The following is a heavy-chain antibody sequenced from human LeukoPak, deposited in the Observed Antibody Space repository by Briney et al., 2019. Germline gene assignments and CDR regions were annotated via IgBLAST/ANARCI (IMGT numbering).Heavy chain of an antibody. CDR1: GGSISSYY. CDR2: IYYSGST. CDR3: ARIIKVVRGVPFDY. Sequence: SETLSLTCTVSGGSISSYYWSWIRQPPGKGLGGIGYIYYSGSTNYNPSLKSRVTISVDTSKNQFSLKLSSVTAADTAVYYCARIIKVVRGVPFDYWGQGTLVTVSS. J-gene: IGHJ4*02. V-gene: IGHV4-59*01. D-gene: IGHD3-10*01.